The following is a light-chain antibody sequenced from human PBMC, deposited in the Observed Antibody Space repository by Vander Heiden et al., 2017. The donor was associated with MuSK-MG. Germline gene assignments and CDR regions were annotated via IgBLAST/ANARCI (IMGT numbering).Light chain of an antibody. CDR1: QGISRW. Sequence: IPMVQSPSHVSALAGARVTITCRASQGISRWLAWYQQKPGKAPKLMICVASTLQRGVPSRFSGSGSGTDFTLTSSILHPEDFATYYWLQSNGFPHTFACGTKVGI. CDR3: LQSNGFPHT. V-gene: IGKV1-12*01. CDR2: VAS. J-gene: IGKJ4*01.